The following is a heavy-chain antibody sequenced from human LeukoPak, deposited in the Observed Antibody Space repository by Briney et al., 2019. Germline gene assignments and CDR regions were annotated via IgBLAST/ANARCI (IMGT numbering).Heavy chain of an antibody. J-gene: IGHJ3*02. CDR2: IYASGST. Sequence: SQTLSLTCTVSGGSISSGNYYWTWIRQPAGKGLEWIGRIYASGSTNYNPSLKSRVTISVDTSKNHFSLKLTSVTAADTAVYYCARAGLGPSLKNAFDIWGQGTMVTVSS. CDR3: ARAGLGPSLKNAFDI. V-gene: IGHV4-61*02. CDR1: GGSISSGNYY.